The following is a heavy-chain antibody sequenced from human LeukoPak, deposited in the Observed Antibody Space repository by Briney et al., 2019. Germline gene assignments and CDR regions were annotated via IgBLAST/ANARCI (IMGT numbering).Heavy chain of an antibody. CDR1: GGSISSYY. J-gene: IGHJ6*02. CDR3: ALSAFRYYYGMDV. D-gene: IGHD2-2*01. V-gene: IGHV4-4*07. CDR2: IYTSGST. Sequence: PSETLSLTCTVSGGSISSYYWSWLRQPAGKGLEWLGRIYTSGSTNYNPSLKSRVTMSVDTSKNQFSLKLSSVTAADTAVYYCALSAFRYYYGMDVWGQGTTVTVSS.